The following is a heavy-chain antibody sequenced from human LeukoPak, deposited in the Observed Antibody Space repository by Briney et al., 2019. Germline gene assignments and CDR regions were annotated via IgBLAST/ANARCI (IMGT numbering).Heavy chain of an antibody. D-gene: IGHD6-19*01. CDR1: GFTVSSNY. CDR2: IYSGGST. Sequence: GGSLRLSCAASGFTVSSNYMSWVRQAPGKGLEWVSVIYSGGSTYYADSVKGRFTISRDNSKNTLYLQMNSLRAEDTAVYYCARDFRSSGWYVVDYWGQGTLVTVSS. J-gene: IGHJ4*02. V-gene: IGHV3-66*01. CDR3: ARDFRSSGWYVVDY.